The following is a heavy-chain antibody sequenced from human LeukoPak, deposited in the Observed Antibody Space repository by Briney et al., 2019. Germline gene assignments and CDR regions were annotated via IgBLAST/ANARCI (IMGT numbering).Heavy chain of an antibody. CDR3: AKRSGYTTGWFFDF. CDR1: RFSFSSYA. D-gene: IGHD6-19*01. Sequence: PGGSLRLSCAASRFSFSSYAMSWVRQAPGKGLEWVSSISGSGDNTYYAESVKGRFTISRDNSKNTLFLQMNSLRAEDTAVFYCAKRSGYTTGWFFDFWGQGTLVTVSS. V-gene: IGHV3-23*01. CDR2: ISGSGDNT. J-gene: IGHJ4*02.